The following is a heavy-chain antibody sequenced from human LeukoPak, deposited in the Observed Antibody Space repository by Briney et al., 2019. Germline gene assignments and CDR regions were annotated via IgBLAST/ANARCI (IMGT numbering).Heavy chain of an antibody. V-gene: IGHV1-69*04. Sequence: SSVKVPCKASGGTFSSYTISWVRQAPGQGLEWMGRIIPILGIANYAQKFQGRVTITADKSTSTAYMELSSLRSEDTAVYYCAREGLGERDGYLHQSYYFDYWGQGTLVTVSS. CDR1: GGTFSSYT. J-gene: IGHJ4*02. D-gene: IGHD5-24*01. CDR2: IIPILGIA. CDR3: AREGLGERDGYLHQSYYFDY.